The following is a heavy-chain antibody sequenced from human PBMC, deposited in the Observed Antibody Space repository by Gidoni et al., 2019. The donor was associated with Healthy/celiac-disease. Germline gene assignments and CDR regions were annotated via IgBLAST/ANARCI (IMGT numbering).Heavy chain of an antibody. CDR3: AKVSEDVAATQMIAYYFDY. CDR2: ISWNSGSI. Sequence: EVQLVESGGGLVQPGRSLRLSCAASGFTFDDYAMHWVRQAPGKGLEWVSGISWNSGSIGYADSVKGRFTISRDNAKNSLYLQMNSLRAEDTALYYCAKVSEDVAATQMIAYYFDYWGQGTLVTVSS. CDR1: GFTFDDYA. V-gene: IGHV3-9*01. D-gene: IGHD2-15*01. J-gene: IGHJ4*02.